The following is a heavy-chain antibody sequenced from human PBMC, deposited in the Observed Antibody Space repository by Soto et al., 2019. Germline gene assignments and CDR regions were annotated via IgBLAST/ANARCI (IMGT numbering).Heavy chain of an antibody. CDR2: IYPLDSDA. Sequence: PGESLKISCKGSGYDFSTYWIGWVRQMPGKGLEWMGMIYPLDSDARYRPSIQDQVTISADKSISTAYLQWSGLRASDTAIYYCPRRVGAILTGLYFNLWGQETLVTVSS. D-gene: IGHD3-9*01. J-gene: IGHJ5*02. V-gene: IGHV5-51*01. CDR3: PRRVGAILTGLYFNL. CDR1: GYDFSTYW.